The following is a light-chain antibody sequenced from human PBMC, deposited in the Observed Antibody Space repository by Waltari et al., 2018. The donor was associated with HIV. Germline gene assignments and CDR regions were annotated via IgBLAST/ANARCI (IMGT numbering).Light chain of an antibody. V-gene: IGLV3-25*03. CDR3: QSSDISGNYWV. CDR2: KDS. CDR1: ALPKQY. Sequence: SYGLTQPPSVSVSPGPTATITCSGAALPKQYAYWYQQKPGQAPVMVIYKDSERPSGIPERFSGSSSATTVTLTISGVQAADEADYYCQSSDISGNYWVFGGGTKLTVL. J-gene: IGLJ3*02.